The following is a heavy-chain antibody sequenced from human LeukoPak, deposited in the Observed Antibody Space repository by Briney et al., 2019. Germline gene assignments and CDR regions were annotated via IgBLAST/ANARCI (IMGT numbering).Heavy chain of an antibody. CDR3: ARSEVGAVTAMYFDY. CDR1: GYSFTSYW. J-gene: IGHJ4*02. CDR2: IYPGDSDT. V-gene: IGHV5-51*01. Sequence: GESLKISCKVSGYSFTSYWIAWVRQMPGKGLEWMGIIYPGDSDTRYSPSFQGQVTISADKSISTAYLQWSSLKASDTAMYYCARSEVGAVTAMYFDYWGQGTLVTVSS. D-gene: IGHD2-21*02.